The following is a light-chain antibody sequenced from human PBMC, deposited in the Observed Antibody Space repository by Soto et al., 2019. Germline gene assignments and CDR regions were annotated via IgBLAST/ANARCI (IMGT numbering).Light chain of an antibody. V-gene: IGLV2-8*01. Sequence: QSALTQPPSASGSPGQSVTISCTGTSSDVGGYNYVSWYQQYPGRAPKLMIYEVTKRPSGVPDRFSGSKSGNTASLTVSGLKAADEADYYCSSYASSNNFYFVFGGGTKVTVL. CDR3: SSYASSNNFYFV. CDR2: EVT. CDR1: SSDVGGYNY. J-gene: IGLJ3*02.